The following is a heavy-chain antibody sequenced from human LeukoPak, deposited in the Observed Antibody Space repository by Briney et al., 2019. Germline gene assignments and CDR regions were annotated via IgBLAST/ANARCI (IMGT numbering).Heavy chain of an antibody. V-gene: IGHV3-48*03. Sequence: GGSLRLSCAASGFTFSSYEMSWVRQAPGKGLDWTSYISNNGGTIYYADSVRGRFTISRDSAKNSLYLQMNSLRAEDTALYYCVRKGSFDYWGQGTLVSVSS. CDR3: VRKGSFDY. CDR2: ISNNGGTI. CDR1: GFTFSSYE. D-gene: IGHD3-10*01. J-gene: IGHJ4*02.